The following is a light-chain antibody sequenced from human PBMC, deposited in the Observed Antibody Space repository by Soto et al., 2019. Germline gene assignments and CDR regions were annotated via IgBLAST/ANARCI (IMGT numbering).Light chain of an antibody. V-gene: IGKV1-5*03. Sequence: DIQMTQSPSTLSASVGDRVIITCRASQSISSWLAWYQQKPGKAPKLLIYGASSLDSGVPSRFSGSRSGTEFTLTIGSLQPDDFATYYCQHYVGYSALTVGGGTKVEIK. CDR2: GAS. CDR1: QSISSW. J-gene: IGKJ4*01. CDR3: QHYVGYSALT.